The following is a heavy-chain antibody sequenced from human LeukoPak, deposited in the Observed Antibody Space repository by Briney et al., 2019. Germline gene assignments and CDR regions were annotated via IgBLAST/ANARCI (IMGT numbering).Heavy chain of an antibody. CDR1: GFTFSSYS. J-gene: IGHJ3*02. Sequence: KPGGSLRLSCAASGFTFSSYSMNWVRQAPGKGLEWVSSISSSSSYIYYADSVKGRFTISRDNAKNSLYLQMNSLRAEDTAVYYCARDLSSTSWEGFRTSDAFDIWGQGTMVTVSS. V-gene: IGHV3-21*01. CDR3: ARDLSSTSWEGFRTSDAFDI. D-gene: IGHD2-2*01. CDR2: ISSSSSYI.